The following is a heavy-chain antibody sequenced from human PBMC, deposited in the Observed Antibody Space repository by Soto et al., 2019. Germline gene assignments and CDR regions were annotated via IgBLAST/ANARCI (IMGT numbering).Heavy chain of an antibody. CDR2: ISAYNGNT. CDR3: ARDASRPYYYGSVSYSEPADY. D-gene: IGHD3-10*01. Sequence: QVQLVQSGAEVKKPGASVKVSCKASGYTFTSYGISWVRQAPGQGLEWMGWISAYNGNTNYAQKLQGRVTMTTDTSRSAAYMELRSLRSDDTAVYYCARDASRPYYYGSVSYSEPADYWGQGTLVTVSS. V-gene: IGHV1-18*01. CDR1: GYTFTSYG. J-gene: IGHJ4*02.